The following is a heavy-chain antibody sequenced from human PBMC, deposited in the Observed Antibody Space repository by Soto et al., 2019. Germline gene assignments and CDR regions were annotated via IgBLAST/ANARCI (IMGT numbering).Heavy chain of an antibody. Sequence: SETLSLTCAVYGGSFSGYYWSWIRQPPGKGLEWIGEINHSGSTNYNPSLKSRVTISVDTSKNQFSLKLSSVTAADTAVYYCARFSVATITDFYYYGMEVWGQGTTVTVSS. V-gene: IGHV4-34*01. CDR3: ARFSVATITDFYYYGMEV. D-gene: IGHD5-12*01. CDR2: INHSGST. J-gene: IGHJ6*01. CDR1: GGSFSGYY.